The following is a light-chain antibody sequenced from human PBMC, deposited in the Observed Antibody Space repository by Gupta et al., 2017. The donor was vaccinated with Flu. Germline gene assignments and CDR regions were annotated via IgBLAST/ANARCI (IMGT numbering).Light chain of an antibody. J-gene: IGKJ1*01. V-gene: IGKV2-30*01. Sequence: VHLGAPASNSLRARQSLGSGDGKHYLGWFPQRPGQSPRRLISESSDRDSGVPDRFSGSGFGPYFTLKISRVEAEDVGVYYCRQGTHWPPTFGQGTKVEIK. CDR1: QSLGSGDGKHY. CDR3: RQGTHWPPT. CDR2: ESS.